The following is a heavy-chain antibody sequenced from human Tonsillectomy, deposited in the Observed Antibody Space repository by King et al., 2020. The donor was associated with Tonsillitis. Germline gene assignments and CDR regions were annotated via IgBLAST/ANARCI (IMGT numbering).Heavy chain of an antibody. Sequence: LQLQESGPGLVKSSETLSLTCTVSGGSISTSIYYWGWIRQAPGKGLDWIGTIYYSGSTYYNPSLKSRVTISVDTSKNQFSLKLRSVTAADTAVYYCARRAYYYDTSGNQNKYFDYWGQGTLVTVSS. D-gene: IGHD3-22*01. CDR1: GGSISTSIYY. CDR3: ARRAYYYDTSGNQNKYFDY. V-gene: IGHV4-39*01. CDR2: IYYSGST. J-gene: IGHJ4*02.